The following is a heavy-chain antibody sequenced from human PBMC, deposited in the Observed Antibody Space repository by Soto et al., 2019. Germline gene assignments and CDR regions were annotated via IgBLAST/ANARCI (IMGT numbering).Heavy chain of an antibody. CDR1: GYTFTSYG. V-gene: IGHV1-18*01. J-gene: IGHJ5*02. Sequence: ASVKVSCKASGYTFTSYGISWVRQAPGQGLEWMGWISAYNGNTNYAQKLQGRVTMTTDTSTSTAYMELRNLRSDDTAVYYCARDVTGGDYCWFDPWGQGTLVTVSS. CDR2: ISAYNGNT. CDR3: ARDVTGGDYCWFDP. D-gene: IGHD4-17*01.